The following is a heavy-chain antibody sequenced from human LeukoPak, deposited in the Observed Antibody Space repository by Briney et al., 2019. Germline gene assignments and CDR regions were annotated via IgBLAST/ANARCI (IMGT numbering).Heavy chain of an antibody. CDR2: ISWNSGSI. D-gene: IGHD3-22*01. CDR1: GFTFDDYA. V-gene: IGHV3-9*01. Sequence: PGRSLRLSCAASGFTFDDYAMHWVRQAPGKGLEWVSGISWNSGSIGYADSVKGRFTISRDNAKNSLYLQMNSLRAEDTALYYCAKGGDYYDSSSNGYFDYWGQGTLVTVSS. J-gene: IGHJ4*02. CDR3: AKGGDYYDSSSNGYFDY.